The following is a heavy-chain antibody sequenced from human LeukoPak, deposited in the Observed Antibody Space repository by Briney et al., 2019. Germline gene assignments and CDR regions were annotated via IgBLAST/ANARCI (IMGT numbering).Heavy chain of an antibody. CDR3: ARRHDGEFDY. D-gene: IGHD3-10*01. Sequence: SETLSLTCTVSGGSISSSSYHWGWIRLPPGKGLEWIGNLYYSGSTYYNPSLKSRVTVSVDRSKNQFSLKLNSVTAADTAVYYCARRHDGEFDYWGQGTLVTVSS. V-gene: IGHV4-39*01. J-gene: IGHJ4*02. CDR1: GGSISSSSYH. CDR2: LYYSGST.